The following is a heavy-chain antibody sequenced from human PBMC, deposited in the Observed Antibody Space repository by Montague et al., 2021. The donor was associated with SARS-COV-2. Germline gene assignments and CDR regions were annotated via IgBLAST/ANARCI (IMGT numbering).Heavy chain of an antibody. V-gene: IGHV2-5*02. D-gene: IGHD6-13*01. CDR1: GFSLSTSGVG. CDR2: IYWDDDK. CDR3: AHRIGIAAGSNWFRFDP. Sequence: PALVKPTQTLTLTCTFSGFSLSTSGVGVGWIRQPPGKALEWLALIYWDDDKRYSPSLKSRLTITKDTSKNQVVLTMTNMDPVDTATYYCAHRIGIAAGSNWFRFDPWGQGTLVTVSS. J-gene: IGHJ5*02.